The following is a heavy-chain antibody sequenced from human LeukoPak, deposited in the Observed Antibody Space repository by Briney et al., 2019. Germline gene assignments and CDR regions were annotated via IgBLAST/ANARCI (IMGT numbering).Heavy chain of an antibody. CDR3: ARGSSSWYVFDP. CDR2: IIPILGIA. Sequence: SVKVSCKASGGTFSSYTISWVRQAPGQGLEWMGRIIPILGIANYAQKFQGRVTITADKSTSTAYMELSSLRSEDTAVYYCARGSSSWYVFDPWGQGTLVTVSS. D-gene: IGHD6-13*01. V-gene: IGHV1-69*02. CDR1: GGTFSSYT. J-gene: IGHJ5*02.